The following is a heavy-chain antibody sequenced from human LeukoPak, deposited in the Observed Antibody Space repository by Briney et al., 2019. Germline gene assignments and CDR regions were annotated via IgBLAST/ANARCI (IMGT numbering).Heavy chain of an antibody. D-gene: IGHD5-12*01. CDR3: ARASLVATRRGFDY. V-gene: IGHV4-59*01. CDR1: GGSISSYY. Sequence: PSETLSLTCTVSGGSISSYYWSWIRQPPGKGLEWIGYIYYSGSTNYNPSLKSRVTISVDTSKNQFSLKLSSVTAADTAVYYCARASLVATRRGFDYWGQGTLVTVSS. CDR2: IYYSGST. J-gene: IGHJ4*02.